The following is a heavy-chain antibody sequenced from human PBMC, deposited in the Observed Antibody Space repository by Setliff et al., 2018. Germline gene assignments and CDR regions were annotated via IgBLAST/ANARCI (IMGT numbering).Heavy chain of an antibody. CDR1: GGSISSGSYY. D-gene: IGHD6-13*01. V-gene: IGHV4-61*09. Sequence: PSETLSLTCTVSGGSISSGSYYWSWIRQPAGKGLEWIGHTYTSGSTNYNPSLKSRVTISVDTSKNQFSLKLSSVTAADTAVYYCARDEGSSYFYGMDVWGQGTTVTVSS. CDR2: TYTSGST. CDR3: ARDEGSSYFYGMDV. J-gene: IGHJ6*02.